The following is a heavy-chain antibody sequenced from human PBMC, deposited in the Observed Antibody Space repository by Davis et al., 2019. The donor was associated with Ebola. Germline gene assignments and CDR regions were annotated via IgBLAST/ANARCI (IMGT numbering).Heavy chain of an antibody. V-gene: IGHV4-59*01. D-gene: IGHD3-10*01. CDR2: IYYSGST. CDR1: GGSISSYY. CDR3: ASITMVRGVQ. Sequence: GSLRLSCTVSGGSISSYYWSWIRQPPGKGLEWIGYIYYSGSTNYNPSLESRVTISVDTSKNQFSLILTSVTAADTAMYYCASITMVRGVQWGQGTLVTVSS. J-gene: IGHJ4*02.